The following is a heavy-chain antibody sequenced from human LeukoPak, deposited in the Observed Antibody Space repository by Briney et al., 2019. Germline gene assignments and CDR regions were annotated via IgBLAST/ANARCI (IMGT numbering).Heavy chain of an antibody. J-gene: IGHJ4*02. CDR3: ARVAWIPIGGVIVTAFDY. D-gene: IGHD3-16*02. V-gene: IGHV4-4*02. Sequence: SETLSLTCAVSGGSISGDSWWSWVRQSPGKGLEWIGEIHHSGDTDYNSSLKSRVTISLDKSKTQFSLTLNSVTAADTAVYYCARVAWIPIGGVIVTAFDYWGQGTLVTVSS. CDR2: IHHSGDT. CDR1: GGSISGDSW.